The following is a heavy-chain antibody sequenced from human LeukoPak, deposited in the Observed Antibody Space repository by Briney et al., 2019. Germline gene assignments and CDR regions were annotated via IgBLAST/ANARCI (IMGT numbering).Heavy chain of an antibody. CDR3: ARENSRSEYSSSSCFDY. D-gene: IGHD6-6*01. V-gene: IGHV1-2*04. CDR2: INPNSGGT. J-gene: IGHJ4*02. CDR1: GYTFTGYY. Sequence: ASVKVSCTASGYTFTGYYMHWVRQAPGQGLEWMGWINPNSGGTNYAQKFQGWVTMTRDTSISTAYMELSRLRSDDTAVYYCARENSRSEYSSSSCFDYWGQGTLVTVSS.